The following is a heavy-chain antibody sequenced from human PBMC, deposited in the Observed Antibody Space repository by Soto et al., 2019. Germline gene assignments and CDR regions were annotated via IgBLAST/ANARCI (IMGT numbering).Heavy chain of an antibody. CDR1: GYTFTGYY. J-gene: IGHJ6*02. Sequence: GASVQVSCKAPGYTFTGYYMHWVRQAPGQGLEWMGWINPNSGGTNYAQKFQGWVTMTRDTSISTAYMELSRLRSDDTAVYYCARTAYYYGMDVWGQGTTVTVSS. CDR2: INPNSGGT. CDR3: ARTAYYYGMDV. V-gene: IGHV1-2*04.